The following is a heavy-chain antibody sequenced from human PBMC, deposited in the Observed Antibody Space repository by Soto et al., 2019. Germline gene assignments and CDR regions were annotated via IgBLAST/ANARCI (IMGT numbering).Heavy chain of an antibody. Sequence: HVELVQSGADVKKPGASVTISCKASGYRFTDYALHWVRQAPGQRLEWMGWMNAGVGNTLYSQKFQGRITITRDTSASTAYMELNSLNSEDPAIYYCARDTGYTFGSLNYWGPGTLVTVSS. V-gene: IGHV1-3*01. CDR1: GYRFTDYA. CDR2: MNAGVGNT. J-gene: IGHJ4*02. D-gene: IGHD5-18*01. CDR3: ARDTGYTFGSLNY.